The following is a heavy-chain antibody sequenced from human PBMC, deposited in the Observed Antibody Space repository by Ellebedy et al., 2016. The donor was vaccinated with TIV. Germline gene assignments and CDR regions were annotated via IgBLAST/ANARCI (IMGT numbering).Heavy chain of an antibody. Sequence: GGSLRLSCAASGFTFSSYAMSWVRQAPGKGLEWVSAISGSGGSTYYADSVKGRFTISRDNSKNTLYLQMNILRAEDTAVYYCAKDRAGIVGATNVWGQGTLVTVSS. CDR3: AKDRAGIVGATNV. J-gene: IGHJ4*02. CDR1: GFTFSSYA. V-gene: IGHV3-23*01. CDR2: ISGSGGST. D-gene: IGHD1-26*01.